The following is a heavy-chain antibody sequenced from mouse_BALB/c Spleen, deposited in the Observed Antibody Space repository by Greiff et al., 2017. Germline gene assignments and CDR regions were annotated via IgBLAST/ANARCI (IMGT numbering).Heavy chain of an antibody. D-gene: IGHD4-1*01. Sequence: QVQLKQSGAELVRPGSSVKISYKASGYAFSSYWMNWVKQRPGQGLEWIGQIYPGDGDSNYNGKFKGKATLTADKSSSTAYMQLSSLTSEDSAVYCCARGVTGTGAMDYWGQGTSVTVSS. CDR2: IYPGDGDS. CDR1: GYAFSSYW. CDR3: ARGVTGTGAMDY. V-gene: IGHV1-80*01. J-gene: IGHJ4*01.